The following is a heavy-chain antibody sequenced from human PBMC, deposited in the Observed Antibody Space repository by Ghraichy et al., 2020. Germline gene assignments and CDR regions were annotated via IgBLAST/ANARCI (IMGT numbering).Heavy chain of an antibody. D-gene: IGHD3-16*01. CDR1: GYTFTRYS. Sequence: ASVKVSCKASGYTFTRYSIGWVRLAPGQGLEWMGGIKPYSGDSNFAQNFQDRVTMTADISTSTAYMELRGLRSDDTAVYYCARDGGGAPSSWGMDVWGKGTTVTVSS. CDR3: ARDGGGAPSSWGMDV. J-gene: IGHJ6*03. CDR2: IKPYSGDS. V-gene: IGHV1-18*01.